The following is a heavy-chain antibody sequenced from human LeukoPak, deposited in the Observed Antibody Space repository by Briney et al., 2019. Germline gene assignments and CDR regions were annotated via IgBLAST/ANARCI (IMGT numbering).Heavy chain of an antibody. J-gene: IGHJ6*02. CDR2: ISAYNGNT. V-gene: IGHV1-18*04. D-gene: IGHD2-21*02. CDR1: GYTFTGYY. CDR3: ARDPTAYCGGDCYSANYYGMDV. Sequence: GASVKVSCKASGYTFTGYYMHWVRQAPGQGLEWMGWISAYNGNTNYAQKLQGRVTMTTDTSTSTAHMELRSLRSEDAAVYYYARDPTAYCGGDCYSANYYGMDVWGQGTTVTVSS.